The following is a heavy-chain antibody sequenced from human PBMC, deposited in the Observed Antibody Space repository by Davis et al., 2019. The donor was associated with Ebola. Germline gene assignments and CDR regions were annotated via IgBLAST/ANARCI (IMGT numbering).Heavy chain of an antibody. V-gene: IGHV3-53*01. CDR1: GFTASSNY. CDR3: ASRTYGSGSL. CDR2: IYSGAGGST. J-gene: IGHJ4*02. D-gene: IGHD3-10*01. Sequence: GGSLRLSCAASGFTASSNYMTWVRQAPGKGLEWVSIIYSGAGGSTYYADSVKGRFTISRDNSRSTLYLQMNNLRADDTAVYYCASRTYGSGSLWGQGTLVTVSS.